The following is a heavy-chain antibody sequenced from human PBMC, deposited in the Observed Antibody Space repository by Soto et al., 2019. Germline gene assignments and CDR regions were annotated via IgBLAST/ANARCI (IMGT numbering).Heavy chain of an antibody. V-gene: IGHV3-33*01. CDR1: GFTFSSYR. D-gene: IGHD1-26*01. CDR3: AREQFGGSYYAQGLSP. J-gene: IGHJ5*02. CDR2: IWYDGTNK. Sequence: PGGSLLVSCAAFGFTFSSYRVPWVRHAPGKGLEWVAVIWYDGTNKYYADSVKGRFTISRDNSKNTLYLQMNSLRAEDTAVYYCAREQFGGSYYAQGLSPWGQGTLVTVSS.